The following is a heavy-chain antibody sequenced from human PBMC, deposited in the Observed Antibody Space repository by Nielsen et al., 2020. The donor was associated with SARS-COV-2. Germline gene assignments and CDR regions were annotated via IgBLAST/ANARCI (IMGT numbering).Heavy chain of an antibody. CDR3: ARGEGDYSSSWIDY. CDR2: IRSKSHSYET. V-gene: IGHV3-73*01. J-gene: IGHJ4*02. D-gene: IGHD6-13*01. CDR1: GFSISDSG. Sequence: GGSLRLSCAASGFSISDSGMHWVRQASGRGLEWLGRIRSKSHSYETVYAVSVRDRFTISRDNAENSLSLQMNSLRAEDTAVYYCARGEGDYSSSWIDYWGQGTLVTVSS.